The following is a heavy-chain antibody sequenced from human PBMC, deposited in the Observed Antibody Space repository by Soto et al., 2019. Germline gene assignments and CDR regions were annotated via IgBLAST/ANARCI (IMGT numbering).Heavy chain of an antibody. CDR3: TTGSGWTSDH. D-gene: IGHD6-19*01. CDR2: IHNSENT. V-gene: IGHV4-59*08. CDR1: GCSISNYY. Sequence: PSETLSLTCTSSGCSISNYYWNWIRQPPGKGLEWIGNIHNSENTNYNPSLMRRLTISLDTSNNQCSLKMNSVTAADTAVYYCTTGSGWTSDHWGRGTLVTVS. J-gene: IGHJ4*02.